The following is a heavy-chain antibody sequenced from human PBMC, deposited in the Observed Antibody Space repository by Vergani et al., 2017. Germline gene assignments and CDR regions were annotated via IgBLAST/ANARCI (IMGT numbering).Heavy chain of an antibody. J-gene: IGHJ6*02. CDR2: NYYSGRT. Sequence: QVQLQESGPGLVKPSETLSLTCTVSGGSISSYHWSWIRQPPGTGLEWIGYNYYSGRTNYNHSLKSRVTISVDTAKNQFSLKLSSVTAADTAVYYCARDRRRSSSGGAGYDYYYGMDVWGQGTTVTVSS. CDR3: ARDRRRSSSGGAGYDYYYGMDV. CDR1: GGSISSYH. D-gene: IGHD6-19*01. V-gene: IGHV4-59*01.